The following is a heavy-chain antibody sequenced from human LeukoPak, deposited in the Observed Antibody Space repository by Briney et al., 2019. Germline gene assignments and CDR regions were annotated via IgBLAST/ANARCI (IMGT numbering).Heavy chain of an antibody. CDR1: GGSISSYY. D-gene: IGHD5-12*01. J-gene: IGHJ4*02. Sequence: PSETLSLTCTASGGSISSYYWSWIRQPPGKGLEWIGYIYYSGSTNYNPSLESRVTISVDTSKNQFSLKLSSVTAADTAVYYCAREPPYSGYLPYFDYWGQGTLVTVSS. CDR3: AREPPYSGYLPYFDY. V-gene: IGHV4-59*13. CDR2: IYYSGST.